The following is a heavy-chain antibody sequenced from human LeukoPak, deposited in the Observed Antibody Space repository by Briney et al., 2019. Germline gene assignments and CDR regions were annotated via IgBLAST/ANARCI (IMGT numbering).Heavy chain of an antibody. CDR2: ISAYNGNT. J-gene: IGHJ4*02. CDR3: VRDLRPRSSDY. CDR1: GYTFTSYG. Sequence: GASVKVSCKASGYTFTSYGISWVRQAPGQGLEWMGWISAYNGNTNYAQKLQGRVTMATDTSTSTAYMELRSLRSDDTAVYYCVRDLRPRSSDYWGQGTLVTVSS. V-gene: IGHV1-18*01.